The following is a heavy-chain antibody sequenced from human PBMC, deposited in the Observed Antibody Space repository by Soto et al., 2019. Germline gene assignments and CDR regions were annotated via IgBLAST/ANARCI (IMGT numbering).Heavy chain of an antibody. CDR1: GFTFSSYG. CDR2: ISYDGSNK. CDR3: AKTTGDYPLYWYFDL. D-gene: IGHD4-17*01. Sequence: QEQLVESGGGVVQPGRSLRLTCAGSGFTFSSYGMHWVRQAPGKGLEWVAIISYDGSNKYYADSVKGRFTISRDNSKNTLYLQMNSLRAEDTAVYYCAKTTGDYPLYWYFDLWGRVTLVTVSS. J-gene: IGHJ2*01. V-gene: IGHV3-30*18.